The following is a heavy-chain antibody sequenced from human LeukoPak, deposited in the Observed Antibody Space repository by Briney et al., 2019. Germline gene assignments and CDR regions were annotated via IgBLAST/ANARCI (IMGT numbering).Heavy chain of an antibody. D-gene: IGHD2-15*01. V-gene: IGHV4-59*01. J-gene: IGHJ5*01. CDR1: GASISNYY. CDR2: IYYSGST. Sequence: PSETLSLTCTVSGASISNYYWSWIRQPPGKGLEWIGYIYYSGSTNYNPSLKSRVTISLDTSKNQFSLKLSSVTAADTAVYYCARGGSWFNSWGQGTLVTVSS. CDR3: ARGGSWFNS.